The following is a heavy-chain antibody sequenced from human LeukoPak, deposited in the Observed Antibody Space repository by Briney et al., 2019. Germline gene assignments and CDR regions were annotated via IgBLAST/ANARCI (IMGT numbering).Heavy chain of an antibody. CDR3: ARYDIAAAGTLY. CDR2: IYYSGST. J-gene: IGHJ4*02. D-gene: IGHD6-13*01. Sequence: PSETLSLTCTVSGGSISSGGYYWSWIRQHPGKGLEWIGYIYYSGSTYYNPSLKSRVTISVDTSKNQFSLKLSSVTAADTAVYYCARYDIAAAGTLYWGQGTLVTVSS. CDR1: GGSISSGGYY. V-gene: IGHV4-31*03.